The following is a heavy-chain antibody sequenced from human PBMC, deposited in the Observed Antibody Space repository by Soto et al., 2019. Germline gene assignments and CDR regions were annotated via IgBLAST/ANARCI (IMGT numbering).Heavy chain of an antibody. J-gene: IGHJ4*02. CDR3: ARGDDYVPFDY. CDR2: IRTNGGST. D-gene: IGHD4-17*01. CDR1: GFIFSAYP. V-gene: IGHV3-64*01. Sequence: EVQLVDSGGGLVQPGGSLRLSCAASGFIFSAYPMHWVRQAPGKGLEYVSAIRTNGGSTYYANSVKGRFTISRDNSKNTLYLQMGSLRAEDMAIYYWARGDDYVPFDYWGQGTVGSVSS.